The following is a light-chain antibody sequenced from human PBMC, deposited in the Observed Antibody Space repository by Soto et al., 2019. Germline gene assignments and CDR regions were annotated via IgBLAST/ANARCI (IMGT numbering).Light chain of an antibody. J-gene: IGKJ5*01. V-gene: IGKV3-20*01. Sequence: EILLTQSPGTLSLSPGERATLSCRASQTISGNYLAWYQQKPGQAPRLLIYGASNRATGIPERFTGSGSGTDFTLTISRLETQDSAMYYCQQYVISVTFGQGTRLEMK. CDR2: GAS. CDR1: QTISGNY. CDR3: QQYVISVT.